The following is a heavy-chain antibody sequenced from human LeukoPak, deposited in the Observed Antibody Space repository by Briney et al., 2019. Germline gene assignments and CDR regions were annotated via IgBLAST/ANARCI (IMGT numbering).Heavy chain of an antibody. D-gene: IGHD3-22*01. Sequence: SGTLSLTCAVSGGSISSSNWWSWVRQPPGKGLEWIGEIYHSGSTNYNPSLKGRVTISVDKSKNQFSLKLSSVTAADTAVYYCASLYDSSGPRDYWGQGTLVTVSS. J-gene: IGHJ4*02. CDR3: ASLYDSSGPRDY. V-gene: IGHV4-4*02. CDR1: GGSISSSNW. CDR2: IYHSGST.